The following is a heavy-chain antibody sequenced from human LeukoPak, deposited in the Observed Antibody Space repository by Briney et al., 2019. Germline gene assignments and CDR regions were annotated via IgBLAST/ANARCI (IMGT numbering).Heavy chain of an antibody. Sequence: PGGSLRLSCAASGFTFSSYGMHWVRQAPGKGLEWVAVISYDGSNKYYADSVKGRFTISRDNSKNTLYLQMNSLRAEDTAVYYCAKSGTYSSSSGYIDSWGQGTLVTVSS. D-gene: IGHD6-6*01. CDR2: ISYDGSNK. V-gene: IGHV3-30*18. J-gene: IGHJ4*02. CDR3: AKSGTYSSSSGYIDS. CDR1: GFTFSSYG.